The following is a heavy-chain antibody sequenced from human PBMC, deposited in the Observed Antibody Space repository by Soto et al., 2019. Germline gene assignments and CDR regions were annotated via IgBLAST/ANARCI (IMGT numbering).Heavy chain of an antibody. V-gene: IGHV1-3*01. CDR1: GFTFINYY. Sequence: ASVKVSCKASGFTFINYYMHWVRQAPGQRLDWMGWINAGNGNTNYAQKFQGRVTITRDASTGTAYMELSSLRSDDTATYFCARYRHCSGDSCNYYYIMDLWGQGTTVNVSS. CDR3: ARYRHCSGDSCNYYYIMDL. J-gene: IGHJ6*02. CDR2: INAGNGNT. D-gene: IGHD2-15*01.